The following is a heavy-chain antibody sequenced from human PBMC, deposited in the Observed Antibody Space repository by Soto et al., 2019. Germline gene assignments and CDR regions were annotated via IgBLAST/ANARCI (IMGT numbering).Heavy chain of an antibody. Sequence: ASVKVSCKASGYTFTSYCISWVRQAPGQGLEWMGWISAYNGNTNYAQKLQGRVTMTTDKSTSTAYMELSSLRSEDTAVYYCARNNWNFGDYFDYWGQGTLVTVSS. J-gene: IGHJ4*02. CDR1: GYTFTSYC. CDR2: ISAYNGNT. CDR3: ARNNWNFGDYFDY. V-gene: IGHV1-18*01. D-gene: IGHD1-1*01.